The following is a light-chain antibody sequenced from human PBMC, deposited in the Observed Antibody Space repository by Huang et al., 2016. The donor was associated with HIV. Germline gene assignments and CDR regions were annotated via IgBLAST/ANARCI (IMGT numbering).Light chain of an antibody. CDR1: HNVVSN. Sequence: EIVMTQSPATLSVSPGERATLSCRASHNVVSNLAWYQQRRGKAPRLLVYASSTSAAGRPGLFSGSGSGTEFNLTVNSLQSEDFAVYYCQQHNSWPRTFGQGTRV. CDR3: QQHNSWPRT. V-gene: IGKV3-15*01. J-gene: IGKJ1*01. CDR2: ASS.